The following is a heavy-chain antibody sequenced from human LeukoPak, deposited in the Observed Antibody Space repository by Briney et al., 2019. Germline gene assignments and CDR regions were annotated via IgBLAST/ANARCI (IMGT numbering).Heavy chain of an antibody. CDR3: ARAYDILTGGDFDY. CDR2: ISSSSSTI. Sequence: PGGSLRLSCAASGFTFSSYSMNWVRQAPGKGLEWVSYISSSSSTIYYADSMKGRFTISRDNAKNSLYLQMNSLRAEDTAVYYCARAYDILTGGDFDYWGQGTLVTVSS. CDR1: GFTFSSYS. D-gene: IGHD3-9*01. J-gene: IGHJ4*02. V-gene: IGHV3-48*01.